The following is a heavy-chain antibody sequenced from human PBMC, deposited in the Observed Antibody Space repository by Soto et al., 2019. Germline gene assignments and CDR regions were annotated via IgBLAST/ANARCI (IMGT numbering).Heavy chain of an antibody. D-gene: IGHD4-17*01. V-gene: IGHV4-28*01. Sequence: PSETLSLTCAVSGYSITSTNWWGWIRQPPGRGLEWIGNIYYSGRTYCNPSLKSRVTMSVDTSNNQFSLKLSSVSALDTAVYYCARXEYGDYGENHYYYGMDVWGQGTTVTVSS. CDR2: IYYSGRT. CDR1: GYSITSTNW. CDR3: ARXEYGDYGENHYYYGMDV. J-gene: IGHJ6*02.